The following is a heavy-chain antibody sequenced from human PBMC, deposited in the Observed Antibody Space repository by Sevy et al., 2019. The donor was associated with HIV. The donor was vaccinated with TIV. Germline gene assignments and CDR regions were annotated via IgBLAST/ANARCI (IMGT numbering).Heavy chain of an antibody. CDR2: ISPDSGDT. J-gene: IGHJ4*02. CDR1: GYTFIAHY. D-gene: IGHD3-10*01. Sequence: ASVKVSCTSSGYTFIAHYLHWVRQAPGQGLEWMGWISPDSGDTKYTEKFQGRVTMTRDTSISTAYMELMTLRSDDTAVYFCARVQRGGVPDYWGQGTLVTVSS. V-gene: IGHV1-2*02. CDR3: ARVQRGGVPDY.